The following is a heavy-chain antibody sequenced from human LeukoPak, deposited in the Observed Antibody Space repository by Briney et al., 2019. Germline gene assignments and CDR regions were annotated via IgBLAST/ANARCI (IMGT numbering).Heavy chain of an antibody. V-gene: IGHV1-18*01. CDR2: INVYNGNT. CDR3: ARGLVVPAAMGEFDY. D-gene: IGHD2-2*01. CDR1: GYTFTTSG. J-gene: IGHJ4*02. Sequence: ASVKVSCKASGYTFTTSGINWVRQAPGQGLEWMGCINVYNGNTNYAQKFQGRITMTRDTSTNTAYMELRSLKSDDTAVYYCARGLVVPAAMGEFDYWGQGTLIAVSS.